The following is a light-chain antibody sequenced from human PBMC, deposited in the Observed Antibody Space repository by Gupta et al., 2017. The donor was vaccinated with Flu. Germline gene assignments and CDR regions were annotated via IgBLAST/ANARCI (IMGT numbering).Light chain of an antibody. CDR1: QSLLQSNGYNY. Sequence: EIVLTQSPLSLPVTPGEPATISCRSSQSLLQSNGYNYLDWYLQKPGQSPQLLIYLASKRASGVPDRFSGSGSGTDFTLKISRVEAEDVGVYYCRQVLQAPWTFGQGTMVEIK. CDR3: RQVLQAPWT. CDR2: LAS. V-gene: IGKV2-28*01. J-gene: IGKJ1*01.